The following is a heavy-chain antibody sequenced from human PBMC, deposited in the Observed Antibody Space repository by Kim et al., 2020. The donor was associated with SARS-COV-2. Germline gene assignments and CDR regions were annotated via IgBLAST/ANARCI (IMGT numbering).Heavy chain of an antibody. CDR1: GYSISSGYY. Sequence: SETLSLTCTVSGYSISSGYYWGWIRQPPGKGLEWIGSTYHSGSTYYNPSLKSRVTISVDTSKNQFSLKLSSVTAADTAVYYCARDPPVYRGFGELLSNWFDPWGQGTLVTVSS. CDR3: ARDPPVYRGFGELLSNWFDP. D-gene: IGHD3-10*01. J-gene: IGHJ5*02. V-gene: IGHV4-38-2*02. CDR2: TYHSGST.